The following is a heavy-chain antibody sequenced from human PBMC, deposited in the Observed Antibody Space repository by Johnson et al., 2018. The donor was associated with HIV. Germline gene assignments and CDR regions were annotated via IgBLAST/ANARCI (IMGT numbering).Heavy chain of an antibody. Sequence: VQLVESGGGVVRPGGSLRLSCAASGFTFDDYAMHWVRQAPGKGLEWVSGISWNSGSIGYADSVKGRFTISRYNAKNSLYLQMNSLRAEDTALYYCAKEDGNLNAFDIWGQGTMVTVSS. D-gene: IGHD5-24*01. V-gene: IGHV3-9*01. CDR1: GFTFDDYA. CDR3: AKEDGNLNAFDI. J-gene: IGHJ3*02. CDR2: ISWNSGSI.